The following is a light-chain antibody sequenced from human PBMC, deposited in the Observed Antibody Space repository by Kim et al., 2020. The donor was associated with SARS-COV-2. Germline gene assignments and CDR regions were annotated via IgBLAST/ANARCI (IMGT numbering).Light chain of an antibody. Sequence: ASVGDRVPITCRASQSISSYLKWYQQKPGKAPKLLIYAASSLQSGVPSRFSGSGSGTDFTLTISSLQPEDVATYYCQQSYRTPSAFGPGTKVDIK. J-gene: IGKJ3*01. CDR2: AAS. CDR1: QSISSY. CDR3: QQSYRTPSA. V-gene: IGKV1-39*01.